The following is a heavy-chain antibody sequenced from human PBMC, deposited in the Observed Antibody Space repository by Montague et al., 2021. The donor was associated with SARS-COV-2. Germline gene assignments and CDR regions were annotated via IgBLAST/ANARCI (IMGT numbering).Heavy chain of an antibody. J-gene: IGHJ5*02. CDR1: GFTFSSSW. CDR3: PLHMIVVVSEIQFDP. Sequence: SLRLSCAASGFTFSSSWMHWVCQAPEKGLEWVADIKCDGSEKYYVDSVKGRLTISGDNAKNSLYLQVNSLRAEDMTVYYCPLHMIVVVSEIQFDPWGQGTLVTVSS. D-gene: IGHD3-22*01. CDR2: IKCDGSEK. V-gene: IGHV3-52*01.